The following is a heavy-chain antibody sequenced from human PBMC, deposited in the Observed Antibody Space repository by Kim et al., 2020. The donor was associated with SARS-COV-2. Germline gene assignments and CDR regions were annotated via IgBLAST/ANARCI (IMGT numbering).Heavy chain of an antibody. Sequence: SETLSLTCTVSGDSFSSYYWSWIRQPPGKGLEWIGYIYYSGTTEYNPSLKSRVTLSVDTSKNQFSLKLTSVTAADTAVNYCAREGGRVFDIWGQGTMVTV. CDR3: AREGGRVFDI. J-gene: IGHJ3*02. V-gene: IGHV4-59*12. CDR1: GDSFSSYY. CDR2: IYYSGTT.